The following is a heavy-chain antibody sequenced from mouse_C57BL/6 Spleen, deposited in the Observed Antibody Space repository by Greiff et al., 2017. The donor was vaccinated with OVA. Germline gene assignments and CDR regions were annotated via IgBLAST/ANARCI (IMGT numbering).Heavy chain of an antibody. CDR3: ARNGDYYGSSPWYLDD. CDR2: IWTGGGR. Sequence: VMLVESGPGLVAPSQSLSITCTVSGFSLTSYAISWVRQPPGKGLEWLGVIWTGGGRNYNSAPKSRLSISKDNSKSPVFLQMNSLPTDDTARYYCARNGDYYGSSPWYLDDWGTGTTVTVSS. J-gene: IGHJ1*03. V-gene: IGHV2-9-1*01. D-gene: IGHD1-1*01. CDR1: GFSLTSYA.